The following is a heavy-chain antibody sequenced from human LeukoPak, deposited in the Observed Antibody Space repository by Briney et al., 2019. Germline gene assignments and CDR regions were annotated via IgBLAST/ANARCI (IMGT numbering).Heavy chain of an antibody. J-gene: IGHJ6*04. CDR1: GFSFSSYS. D-gene: IGHD4-11*01. CDR2: ITLSSSEI. CDR3: VRGSGPTVAYYRMDG. Sequence: GGSLRLSCRGSGFSFSSYSMNWVRQAPGEGLEWVSFITLSSSEIFYADSVRGRFSISRDNAQNSLFLQMNSLRAEDTAVYYCVRGSGPTVAYYRMDGWGTGATVSVSS. V-gene: IGHV3-21*05.